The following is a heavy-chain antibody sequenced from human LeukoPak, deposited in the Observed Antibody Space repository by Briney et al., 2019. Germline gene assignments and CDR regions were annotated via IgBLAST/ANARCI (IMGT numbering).Heavy chain of an antibody. D-gene: IGHD6-13*01. Sequence: ASVKVSCNASGGTLSSYAISWVRQAPGQGLEWMGGIIPIFGTANYAQKFQGRVTITADKSTSTAYMELSSLRSEDTAVYYCARSSIIAAAGPYYFDYWGQGTLVTVSS. V-gene: IGHV1-69*06. CDR1: GGTLSSYA. CDR2: IIPIFGTA. CDR3: ARSSIIAAAGPYYFDY. J-gene: IGHJ4*02.